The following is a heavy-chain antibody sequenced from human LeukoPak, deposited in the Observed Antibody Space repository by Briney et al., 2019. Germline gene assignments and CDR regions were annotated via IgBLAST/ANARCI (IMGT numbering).Heavy chain of an antibody. V-gene: IGHV3-72*01. J-gene: IGHJ4*02. CDR3: TRGPPDY. CDR1: GFTFSDHY. CDR2: IRNKADSYTT. Sequence: GGSLRLSCAASGFTFSDHYMDRVRQAPGKGLEWVGRIRNKADSYTTQYAASVKGRFTISRDDSKNSFYLQMNSLKTEDTAVYYCTRGPPDYWGQGTLVTVSS.